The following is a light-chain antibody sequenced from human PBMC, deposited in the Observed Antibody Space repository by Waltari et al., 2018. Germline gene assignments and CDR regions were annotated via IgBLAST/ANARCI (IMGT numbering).Light chain of an antibody. CDR2: AAS. CDR1: QSIGIY. V-gene: IGKV1-39*01. Sequence: DIQITQSPSSLSASVGDRVTITYQASQSIGIYLNWFQQKPGKAPMFLIFAASSLQSGVLSRFSGSGSGTDFTLTISSLQPEDFATYYCQQSYGTPRTFGQGTKLEIK. CDR3: QQSYGTPRT. J-gene: IGKJ2*01.